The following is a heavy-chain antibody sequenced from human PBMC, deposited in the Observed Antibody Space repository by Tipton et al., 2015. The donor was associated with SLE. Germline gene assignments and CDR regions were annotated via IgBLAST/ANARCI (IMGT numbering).Heavy chain of an antibody. J-gene: IGHJ3*02. D-gene: IGHD6-13*01. V-gene: IGHV4-59*11. CDR2: IHHSGNT. CDR3: ARVSAASTPYAFDI. CDR1: GGSPSSHY. Sequence: TLSLTCTVSGGSPSSHYWSWIRQPPGKGLEWIGEIHHSGNTDYNPSLKSRATISVDTSKNQFSLKLSSVTAADPAVYYCARVSAASTPYAFDIWGQGTMVTVSS.